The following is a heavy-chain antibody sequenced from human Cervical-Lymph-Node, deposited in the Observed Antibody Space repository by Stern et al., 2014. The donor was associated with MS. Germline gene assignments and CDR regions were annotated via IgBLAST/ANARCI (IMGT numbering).Heavy chain of an antibody. CDR2: ISVYNGDT. V-gene: IGHV1-18*01. J-gene: IGHJ4*02. CDR3: ARDGSGHSSGETLFYN. Sequence: DQLVESGTEMKKPGASVKVSCKASGYTFSSYGINWVRQAPGQGLEWMGRISVYNGDTKYAQKFQGRVTMATDTSTDTANMELMSLSSDDTAVYYCARDGSGHSSGETLFYNWGQGTLVTVSP. CDR1: GYTFSSYG. D-gene: IGHD5-18*01.